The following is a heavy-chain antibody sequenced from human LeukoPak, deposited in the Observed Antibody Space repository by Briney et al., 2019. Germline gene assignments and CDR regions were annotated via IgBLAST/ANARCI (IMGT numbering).Heavy chain of an antibody. CDR1: GFTFSSYA. CDR3: AKMEANVLRYFDWLGSIDYFDY. CDR2: ISGSGGST. Sequence: GGSLRLSCAASGFTFSSYAMSWVRQAPGKGLEWVSAISGSGGSTYYADSVKGRFTISRDNSKNTLYLQMNSLRAEDTAVYYCAKMEANVLRYFDWLGSIDYFDYWGQGTLVTVSS. J-gene: IGHJ4*02. D-gene: IGHD3-9*01. V-gene: IGHV3-23*01.